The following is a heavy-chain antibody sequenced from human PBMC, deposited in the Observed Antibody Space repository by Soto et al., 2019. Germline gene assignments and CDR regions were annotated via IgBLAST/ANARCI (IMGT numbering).Heavy chain of an antibody. J-gene: IGHJ6*02. CDR2: IRSRANNFAT. CDR3: ARGQGAAIGDYYYHGMDV. V-gene: IGHV3-73*01. D-gene: IGHD2-2*02. Sequence: PGGSLRLSCAASGFIFSGSAIHGVRQASGKGLEWVGRIRSRANNFATSSAASVKGRFTFSRDDSKNTAYLQMNTLKPEDTAVYYCARGQGAAIGDYYYHGMDVWGQGTTVTVSS. CDR1: GFIFSGSA.